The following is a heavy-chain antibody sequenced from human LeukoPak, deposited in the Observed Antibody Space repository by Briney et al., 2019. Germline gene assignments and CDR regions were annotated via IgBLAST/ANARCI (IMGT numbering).Heavy chain of an antibody. CDR1: GFTFSSYA. Sequence: PGGSLRLSCAASGFTFSSYAMSWVRQAPGKGLEWVSAISGSGGSTYFADSVKGRFTISRDNSKNTLYLQMNSLRAEDTAVYYCAKDPPWPWDSSGYYHEYYFDYWGQGTLVTVSS. CDR2: ISGSGGST. CDR3: AKDPPWPWDSSGYYHEYYFDY. D-gene: IGHD3-22*01. J-gene: IGHJ4*02. V-gene: IGHV3-23*01.